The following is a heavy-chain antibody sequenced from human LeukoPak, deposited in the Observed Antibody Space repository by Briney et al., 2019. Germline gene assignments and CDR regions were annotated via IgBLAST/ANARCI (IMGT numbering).Heavy chain of an antibody. CDR2: IYSSGTT. CDR1: GGSISGYY. V-gene: IGHV4-59*08. CDR3: ARLDSSGPHSFDI. D-gene: IGHD3-22*01. J-gene: IGHJ3*02. Sequence: ASETLSLTCTVSGGSISGYYWNWIRQPPGKGLEWIGYIYSSGTTNYNPSLKSRLTISVDTSGNQFSLKLTSVTAADTAVYYCARLDSSGPHSFDIWGQGTLVIVSS.